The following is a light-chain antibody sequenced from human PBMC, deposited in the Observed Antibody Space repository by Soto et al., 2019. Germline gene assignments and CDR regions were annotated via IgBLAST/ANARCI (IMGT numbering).Light chain of an antibody. CDR2: DVS. V-gene: IGLV2-14*01. CDR1: SSDVGGYNY. J-gene: IGLJ1*01. CDR3: GSYASSSTLYV. Sequence: QSVLTQPASVSGSPGQSITISCTGTSSDVGGYNYVSWYQQHSGKAPKLMIYDVSNRPSGVSNRFSGSKSGNTASLTISGLQAEDEADYYCGSYASSSTLYVFGTGTKVTVL.